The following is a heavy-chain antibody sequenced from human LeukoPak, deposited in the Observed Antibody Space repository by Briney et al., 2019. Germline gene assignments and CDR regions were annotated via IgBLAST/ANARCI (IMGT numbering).Heavy chain of an antibody. J-gene: IGHJ4*02. CDR2: IYHSGST. Sequence: SETLSLTCAVSGGSISSGGYSWSWIRQPPGKGLEWIGYIYHSGSTYYNPSLKSRVTISVDRSKNQFSLKLSSVTAADTAVYYCARATSFLGATDYWGQGTLVTVSS. CDR1: GGSISSGGYS. V-gene: IGHV4-30-2*01. CDR3: ARATSFLGATDY. D-gene: IGHD1-26*01.